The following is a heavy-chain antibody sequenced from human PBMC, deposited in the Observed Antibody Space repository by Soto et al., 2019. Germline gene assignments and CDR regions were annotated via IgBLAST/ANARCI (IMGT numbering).Heavy chain of an antibody. CDR3: ARDDDNDANALDY. CDR1: GFTFSKYG. CDR2: IWNDGIRK. J-gene: IGHJ4*02. Sequence: PGGSLRLSCAASGFTFSKYGMHWVRQAPGKGLEWVALIWNDGIRKVYVDSVRGRFTISRDNSKNTLDLQMNNLRDEDTAVYYCARDDDNDANALDYWGPGTPV. V-gene: IGHV3-33*01.